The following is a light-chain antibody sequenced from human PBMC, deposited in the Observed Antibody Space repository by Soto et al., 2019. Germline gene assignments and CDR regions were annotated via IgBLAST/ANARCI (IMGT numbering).Light chain of an antibody. CDR1: QSVSSAY. Sequence: DIVLTQSPGTLSLSPGERATLSCRASQSVSSAYLAWYQQIPGQAPRLLIYGASSRATGIPDRFSGSGYGTDFTRTISGLEPEDFAVYYCQQSGSSFYTFGQGPKLEIK. CDR3: QQSGSSFYT. V-gene: IGKV3-20*01. CDR2: GAS. J-gene: IGKJ2*01.